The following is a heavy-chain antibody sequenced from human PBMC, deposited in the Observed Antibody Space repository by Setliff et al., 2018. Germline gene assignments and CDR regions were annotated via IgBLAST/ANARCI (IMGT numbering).Heavy chain of an antibody. J-gene: IGHJ4*02. V-gene: IGHV1-18*01. CDR2: IGVYSGNT. CDR1: GYTFTESI. Sequence: ASVKVSCKASGYTFTESIVSWVRQAPGQGLEWLGWIGVYSGNTYTAQRFQGRVTMTTDTSTNMAYLELRGLRSGDTAVYYCRRLVRFCTRVSCQRLSGGDFWGQGTQVTVSS. CDR3: RRLVRFCTRVSCQRLSGGDF. D-gene: IGHD2-8*01.